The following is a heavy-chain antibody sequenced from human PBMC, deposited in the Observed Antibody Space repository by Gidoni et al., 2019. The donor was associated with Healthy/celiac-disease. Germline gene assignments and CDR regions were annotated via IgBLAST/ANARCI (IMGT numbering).Heavy chain of an antibody. J-gene: IGHJ4*02. D-gene: IGHD4-17*01. Sequence: QVQLQQWVAGLFKPSETLSLTFAVYGGSFGGYYWSWIRQPPGKGLEWIGDINHSGSTNYNPSLKSRVTISVDTPKNQFSLKLSSVTAADKAVYYCAGSTAPTRYYFDYWGQGTLVTVSS. CDR2: INHSGST. V-gene: IGHV4-34*01. CDR3: AGSTAPTRYYFDY. CDR1: GGSFGGYY.